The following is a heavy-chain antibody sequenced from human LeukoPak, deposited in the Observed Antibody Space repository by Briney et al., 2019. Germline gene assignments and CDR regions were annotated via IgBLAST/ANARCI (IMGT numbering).Heavy chain of an antibody. CDR3: AKDQPTYYYYMDV. CDR1: GFTFSSYG. J-gene: IGHJ6*03. Sequence: GGSLRLSCAASGFTFSSYGMHWVRQAPGKGLGWVAVISYDGSNKYYADSVKGRFTISRDNSKNTLYLQMNSLRAEDTAVYYCAKDQPTYYYYMDVWGKGTTVTVSS. CDR2: ISYDGSNK. V-gene: IGHV3-30*18.